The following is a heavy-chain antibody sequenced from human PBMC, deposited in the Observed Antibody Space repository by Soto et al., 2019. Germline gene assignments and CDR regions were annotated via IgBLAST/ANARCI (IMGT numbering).Heavy chain of an antibody. V-gene: IGHV1-18*04. CDR2: ISAYNGNT. CDR1: GYTFTSYG. D-gene: IGHD6-13*01. Sequence: ASVKVSCKASGYTFTSYGISWVRQAPGQGLEWMGWISAYNGNTNYAQKLQGRVTMTTDTSTSTAYIELRSLRSDDTAVYYCAREIAYPAAGTEWVSWFDPWGQGTLVTVS. J-gene: IGHJ5*02. CDR3: AREIAYPAAGTEWVSWFDP.